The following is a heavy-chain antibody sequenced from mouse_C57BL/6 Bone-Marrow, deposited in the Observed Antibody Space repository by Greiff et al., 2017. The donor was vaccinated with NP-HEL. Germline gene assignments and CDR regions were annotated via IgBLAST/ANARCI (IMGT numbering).Heavy chain of an antibody. V-gene: IGHV3-6*01. CDR1: GYSITSGYY. D-gene: IGHD1-1*01. J-gene: IGHJ2*01. CDR2: ISYDGSN. Sequence: EVHLVESGPGLVKPSQSLSLTCSVTGYSITSGYYWNWIRQFPGNKLEWMGYISYDGSNNYNPSLKNRISITRDTSKNQFFLKLNSVTTEDTATYYCARGTRDYYGSMYFDYWGQGTTLTVSS. CDR3: ARGTRDYYGSMYFDY.